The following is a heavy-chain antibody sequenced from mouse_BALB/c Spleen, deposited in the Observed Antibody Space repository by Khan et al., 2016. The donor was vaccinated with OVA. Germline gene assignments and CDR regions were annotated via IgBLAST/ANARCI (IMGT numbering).Heavy chain of an antibody. V-gene: IGHV5-6*02. CDR1: GFTFSTYG. J-gene: IGHJ3*01. Sequence: EVKLVESGGDVVKPGGSLKLSCAASGFTFSTYGMSWVRQTPDKRLEWVATVSTGGHYTYYPDTVKGRFTISRDNAKNTLYLQMSSLKSEDTAMFSCARLAYYYDSEGFAYWGQGTLVTVSA. CDR3: ARLAYYYDSEGFAY. CDR2: VSTGGHYT. D-gene: IGHD1-1*01.